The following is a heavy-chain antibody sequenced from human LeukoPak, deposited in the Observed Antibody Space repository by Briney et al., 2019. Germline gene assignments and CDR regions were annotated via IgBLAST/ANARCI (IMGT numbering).Heavy chain of an antibody. CDR2: IIPIFGTA. CDR1: GGTFSSYA. J-gene: IGHJ1*01. V-gene: IGHV1-69*05. CDR3: ARDQSGLFQH. Sequence: ASVKVSCKASGGTFSSYAISWVRQAPGQGLEWMGGIIPIFGTANYAQKFQGRVTITTDESTSTAYMELSSLRSEDTAVSYCARDQSGLFQHWGQGTLVTVSS.